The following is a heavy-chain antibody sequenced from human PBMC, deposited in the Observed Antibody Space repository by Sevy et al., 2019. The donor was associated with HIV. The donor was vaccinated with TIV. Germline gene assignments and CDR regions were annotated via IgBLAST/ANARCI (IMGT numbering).Heavy chain of an antibody. CDR2: IIPIFDTV. CDR3: ARRSLRLGYCSRTSCYSAMDV. V-gene: IGHV1-69*05. J-gene: IGHJ6*02. Sequence: ASVKVSCKTSGGTFSSYAFTWVRQAPGQGLEWMGGIIPIFDTVDYVQKFQGRVTITTDESRSTAYMELGSLRSEDTAVYYCARRSLRLGYCSRTSCYSAMDVWGQGTTVTVSS. CDR1: GGTFSSYA. D-gene: IGHD2-2*02.